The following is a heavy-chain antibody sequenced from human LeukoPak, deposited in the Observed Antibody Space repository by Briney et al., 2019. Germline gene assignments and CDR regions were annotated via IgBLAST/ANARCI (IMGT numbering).Heavy chain of an antibody. V-gene: IGHV3-74*01. D-gene: IGHD6-13*01. CDR3: AKEPLSIAAAGTLDY. CDR2: IYSDGITT. CDR1: GFTFSSYW. Sequence: PGGSLRLSCAASGFTFSSYWMHWVRQAPGKGLVWVSRIYSDGITTNYADSVKGRFTISRDNSKNTLYLQMNSLRAEDTAVYYCAKEPLSIAAAGTLDYWGQGTLVTVSS. J-gene: IGHJ4*02.